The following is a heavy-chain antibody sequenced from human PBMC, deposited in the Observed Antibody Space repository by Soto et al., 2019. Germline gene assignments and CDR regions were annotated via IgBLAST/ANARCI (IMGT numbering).Heavy chain of an antibody. V-gene: IGHV1-69*13. CDR2: IIPIFGTA. CDR3: AVPISSSWYYFDY. CDR1: GGTFSSYA. J-gene: IGHJ4*02. Sequence: ASVKVSCKASGGTFSSYAISWLRQAPGQGLEWMGGIIPIFGTANYAQKFQGRVTITADESTSTAYMELSSLRSEDTAVYYCAVPISSSWYYFDYWGQGTLVTVSS. D-gene: IGHD6-13*01.